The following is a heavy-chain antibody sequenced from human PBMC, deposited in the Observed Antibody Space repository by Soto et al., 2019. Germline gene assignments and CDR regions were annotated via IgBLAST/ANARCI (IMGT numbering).Heavy chain of an antibody. D-gene: IGHD3-3*01. CDR1: GFTFSSYG. CDR3: AKDSGYDFWSGYNWFDP. CDR2: ISYDGSNK. Sequence: GGSLRLSCAASGFTFSSYGMHWVRQAPGKGLEWVAVISYDGSNKYYADSVKGRFTISRDNSKNTLYLQMNSLRAEDTAVYYCAKDSGYDFWSGYNWFDPWGQGTLVTVSS. J-gene: IGHJ5*02. V-gene: IGHV3-30*18.